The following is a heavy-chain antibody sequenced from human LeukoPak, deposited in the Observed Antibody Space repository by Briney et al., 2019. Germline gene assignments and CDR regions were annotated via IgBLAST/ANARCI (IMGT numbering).Heavy chain of an antibody. CDR3: ARFGAAAGNGY. CDR2: ISSNGGST. V-gene: IGHV3-64*01. Sequence: GGSLRLSCAASGFTFSSYAMHWVRQAPGKGLEYVSAISSNGGSTYYANSVKGRFTISRDNSKNTLYLQMGSLRAEDMAVYYCARFGAAAGNGYWGQGTLVTVSS. CDR1: GFTFSSYA. J-gene: IGHJ4*02. D-gene: IGHD6-13*01.